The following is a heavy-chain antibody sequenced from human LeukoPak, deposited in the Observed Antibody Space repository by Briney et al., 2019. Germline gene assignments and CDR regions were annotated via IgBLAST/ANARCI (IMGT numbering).Heavy chain of an antibody. V-gene: IGHV3-20*04. J-gene: IGHJ4*02. CDR2: INWNGGST. D-gene: IGHD3-10*01. CDR1: GFTFDDYG. CDR3: ARDGYYYGSGSSIVDY. Sequence: PGGSLRLSCAASGFTFDDYGMSWVRQAPGKGLEWVSGINWNGGSTGYADSVKGRFTISRDNAKNSLYLQMNSLRAEATALYYCARDGYYYGSGSSIVDYWGQGTLVTVSS.